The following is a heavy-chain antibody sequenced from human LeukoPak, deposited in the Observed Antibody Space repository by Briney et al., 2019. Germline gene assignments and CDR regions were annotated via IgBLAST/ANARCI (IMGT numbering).Heavy chain of an antibody. CDR1: GFTFSSYS. CDR3: ARDPGGLDYYYYGMDV. D-gene: IGHD3-10*01. CDR2: ISSSSSYI. V-gene: IGHV3-21*01. J-gene: IGHJ6*02. Sequence: TGGSLRLSCAASGFTFSSYSMNWVRQAPGKGLEWVSSISSSSSYIYYADSVKGRFTISRDNAKNSLYLQMNSLRAGDTAVYYCARDPGGLDYYYYGMDVWGQGTTVTVSS.